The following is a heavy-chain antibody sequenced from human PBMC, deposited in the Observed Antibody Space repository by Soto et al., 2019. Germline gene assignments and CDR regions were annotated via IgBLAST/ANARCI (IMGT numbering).Heavy chain of an antibody. Sequence: GWSLKISCKGSGYTFTSYWIGLVRQMPGKGLEWMGIIYPGDSDTKYNPSFQGQVTISADKSITTTYLRWTSLTASDTAIYYCAASIFYYGMDVWGQGTTVTVSS. CDR2: IYPGDSDT. CDR3: AASIFYYGMDV. CDR1: GYTFTSYW. J-gene: IGHJ6*02. V-gene: IGHV5-51*01.